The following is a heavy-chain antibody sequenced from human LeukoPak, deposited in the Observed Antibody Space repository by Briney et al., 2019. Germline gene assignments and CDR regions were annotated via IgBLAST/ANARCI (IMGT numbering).Heavy chain of an antibody. V-gene: IGHV4-4*07. CDR2: ISASGNT. Sequence: SETLPLTCTVSGASIRTYYWSWIRQPAGKGLEWIGRISASGNTDHNPSLKSRVTMSVDTSKNQVSLNLNSVTAADTAVYYCASSLYYYTSGAGFDYWGQGTLDTVSA. CDR1: GASIRTYY. J-gene: IGHJ4*02. D-gene: IGHD3-10*01. CDR3: ASSLYYYTSGAGFDY.